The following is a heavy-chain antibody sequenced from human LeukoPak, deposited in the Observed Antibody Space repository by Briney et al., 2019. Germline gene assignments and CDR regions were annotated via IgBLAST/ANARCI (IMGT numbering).Heavy chain of an antibody. D-gene: IGHD3-22*01. CDR1: GGSISSHY. Sequence: PSETLSLTCTVSGGSISSHYWSWIRQPPGKGLEWIGYIYYSGSTNYNPSLKSRVTISVDTSKNQFSLKLSSVTAADTAVYYCARGGYYYDSSGYSREYYFDYWGQGTLVTVSS. CDR3: ARGGYYYDSSGYSREYYFDY. J-gene: IGHJ4*02. V-gene: IGHV4-59*11. CDR2: IYYSGST.